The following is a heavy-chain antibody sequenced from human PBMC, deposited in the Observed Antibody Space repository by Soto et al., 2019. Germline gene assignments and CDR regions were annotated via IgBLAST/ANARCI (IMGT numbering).Heavy chain of an antibody. V-gene: IGHV5-51*01. CDR1: GYSFTSYW. CDR2: IYPGDSDT. CDR3: AGSKASSVTKLPNWFDP. Sequence: PGESLKISCKGSGYSFTSYWIGWVRQMPGKGLEWMGIIYPGDSDTKYSPSFQGQVTISADKSISTVYLQWSSLKASDTAMYYCAGSKASSVTKLPNWFDPWGQGTLVTVSS. D-gene: IGHD3-3*01. J-gene: IGHJ5*02.